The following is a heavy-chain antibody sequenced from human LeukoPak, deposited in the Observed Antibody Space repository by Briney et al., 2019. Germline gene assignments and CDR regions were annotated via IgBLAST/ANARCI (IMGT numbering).Heavy chain of an antibody. CDR2: IYYSGST. J-gene: IGHJ4*02. CDR3: ARALGLVDY. CDR1: GGSISNYY. Sequence: SETLSLTCTVSGGSISNYYWSWIRQPPGKGLEWIGYIYYSGSTNYNPSLKSRVTISVDTSKNQFSLKLSSVTAADTAVYYCARALGLVDYWGQGTLVTVSS. V-gene: IGHV4-59*08.